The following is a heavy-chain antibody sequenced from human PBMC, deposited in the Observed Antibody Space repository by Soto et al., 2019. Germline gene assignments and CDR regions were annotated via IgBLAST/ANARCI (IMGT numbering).Heavy chain of an antibody. CDR3: ARGRRDYDFWSGYYTRRTYYFDY. Sequence: QVQLVQSGAEVKKPGASVKFSCKASGYTFTSYDINWVRQATGQGREWMGWMNPNRGNTGYAQKFRGRVTMTRNTSISTGYRELSSLRSEDTAVYYCARGRRDYDFWSGYYTRRTYYFDYWGQGTLVTVSS. D-gene: IGHD3-3*01. J-gene: IGHJ4*02. CDR1: GYTFTSYD. CDR2: MNPNRGNT. V-gene: IGHV1-8*01.